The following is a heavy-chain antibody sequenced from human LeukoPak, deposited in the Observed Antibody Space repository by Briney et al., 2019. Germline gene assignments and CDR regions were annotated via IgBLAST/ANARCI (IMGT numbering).Heavy chain of an antibody. J-gene: IGHJ5*02. D-gene: IGHD2-2*01. V-gene: IGHV4-34*01. Sequence: SETLSLTCAVYGGSLSGYYWSWIRQPPGKGLEWIGEINHSGSTNYNPSLKSRVTISVDTSKNQFSLKLSSVAAADTAVYYCARGRHRVWDIVVVPAAPRWFDPWGQGTLVTVSS. CDR2: INHSGST. CDR1: GGSLSGYY. CDR3: ARGRHRVWDIVVVPAAPRWFDP.